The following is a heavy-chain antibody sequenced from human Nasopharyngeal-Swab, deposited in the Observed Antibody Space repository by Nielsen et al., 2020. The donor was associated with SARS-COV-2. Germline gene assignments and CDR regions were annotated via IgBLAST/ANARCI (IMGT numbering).Heavy chain of an antibody. J-gene: IGHJ4*02. Sequence: ASVKVSCKASGYTFTSYYMHWVRQAPGQGLEWMGIINPSGGSTSYAQKFQGRVTMTRDTSTSTVYMELSSLRSEDTAVYYCARDCFFDGSDSSVIDHWGQGTSVTVSS. CDR1: GYTFTSYY. V-gene: IGHV1-46*01. CDR2: INPSGGST. D-gene: IGHD1-26*01. CDR3: ARDCFFDGSDSSVIDH.